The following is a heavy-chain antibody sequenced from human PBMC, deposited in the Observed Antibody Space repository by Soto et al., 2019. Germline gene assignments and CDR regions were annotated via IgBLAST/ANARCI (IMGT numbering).Heavy chain of an antibody. CDR2: MYIGETT. CDR3: STFWSLEEYHFDF. CDR1: GISVTSNY. V-gene: IGHV3-66*01. Sequence: GSLRLSCVGSGISVTSNYMYWVRQAPGKGLEGVAVMYIGETTYYADSVKGRFTISRDNSKNTLYLQMNSLRVEDTAVYYCSTFWSLEEYHFDFWGQGT. J-gene: IGHJ4*02. D-gene: IGHD2-8*02.